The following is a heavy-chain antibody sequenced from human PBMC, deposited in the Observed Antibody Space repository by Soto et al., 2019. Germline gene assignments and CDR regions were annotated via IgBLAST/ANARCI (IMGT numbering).Heavy chain of an antibody. CDR1: GYTFTNYG. CDR3: GREAGLMPAALPIDY. J-gene: IGHJ4*02. Sequence: GASVKVSCKTSGYTFTNYGINWVRQAPGQGLEWMGWISPYNGDTNYAQKLHGRVTMTTDTSTSTAHMEVRSLRSDDTAVFYCGREAGLMPAALPIDYWGQGTLVTVSS. CDR2: ISPYNGDT. D-gene: IGHD2-2*02. V-gene: IGHV1-18*01.